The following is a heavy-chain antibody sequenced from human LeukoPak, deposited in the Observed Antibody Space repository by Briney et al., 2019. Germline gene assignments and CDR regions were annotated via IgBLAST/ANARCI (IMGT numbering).Heavy chain of an antibody. J-gene: IGHJ4*02. CDR3: ARGGSLAAAPHRYYFDY. V-gene: IGHV1-46*01. CDR1: GYSFTSNY. Sequence: GASVKVSCKASGYSFTSNYIHWVRQAPGQGLEWMGMIYPRDGSTSYAQKFQGRVTVTRDTSTSTVHMELSGLRSEDTAVYYCARGGSLAAAPHRYYFDYWGQGTPVTVSS. CDR2: IYPRDGST. D-gene: IGHD6-19*01.